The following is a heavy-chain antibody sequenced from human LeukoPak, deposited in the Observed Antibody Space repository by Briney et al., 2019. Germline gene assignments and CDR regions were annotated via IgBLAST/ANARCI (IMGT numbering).Heavy chain of an antibody. D-gene: IGHD4/OR15-4a*01. CDR2: IKQDESEK. CDR1: GFTFSGYW. Sequence: GGSLRLSCAASGFTFSGYWMTWVRQAPGKGPEWVTNIKQDESEKYYVDSVKGRFTVSRDNARNLLYLQMNSLRADDTAVYYCARVVDGCSFDYWGRGTLVTVSS. V-gene: IGHV3-7*01. J-gene: IGHJ4*02. CDR3: ARVVDGCSFDY.